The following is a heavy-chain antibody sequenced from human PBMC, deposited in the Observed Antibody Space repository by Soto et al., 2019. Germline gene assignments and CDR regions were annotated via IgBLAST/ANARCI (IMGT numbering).Heavy chain of an antibody. CDR2: INHSGST. CDR3: ARARGIVVVPAARVGYNWFDP. J-gene: IGHJ5*02. CDR1: GGSFSGYY. D-gene: IGHD2-2*01. V-gene: IGHV4-34*01. Sequence: SETLSLTCAVYGGSFSGYYWSWIRQPPGKGLEWIGEINHSGSTNYNPSLKSRVTISVDTSKNQFSLKLSSVTAADTAVYYCARARGIVVVPAARVGYNWFDPWGQGTLVTVSS.